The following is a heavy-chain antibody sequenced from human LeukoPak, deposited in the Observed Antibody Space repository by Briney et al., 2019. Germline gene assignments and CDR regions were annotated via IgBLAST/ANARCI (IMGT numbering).Heavy chain of an antibody. V-gene: IGHV3-66*01. CDR2: IYSGSST. Sequence: GGSLRLSCAASGFTVSSNYMSWVRQAPGKGLEWVSVIYSGSSTYYADSVKGRFTISRDNSKDTLYLQMNSLRAEDTGVYFCVREYSDGGGAFDCWGQGTLVTVSS. CDR1: GFTVSSNY. D-gene: IGHD5-18*01. CDR3: VREYSDGGGAFDC. J-gene: IGHJ4*02.